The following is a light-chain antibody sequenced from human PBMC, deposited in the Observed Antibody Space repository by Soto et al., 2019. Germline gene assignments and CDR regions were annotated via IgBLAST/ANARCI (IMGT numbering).Light chain of an antibody. CDR1: QSVRSSY. V-gene: IGKV3-20*01. CDR3: QQYGSSPIT. Sequence: EVVITRSPPTQSLTPGERAALSCRASQSVRSSYLAWHQQKPGQAPRLLIYGASNRAAGIPDRFSGSGSGTDFTLIISRLEPEDFAMYYCQQYGSSPITFGQGTRLEIK. CDR2: GAS. J-gene: IGKJ5*01.